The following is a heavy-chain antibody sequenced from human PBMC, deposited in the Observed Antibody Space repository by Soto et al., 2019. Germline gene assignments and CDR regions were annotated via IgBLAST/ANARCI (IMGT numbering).Heavy chain of an antibody. J-gene: IGHJ4*02. CDR1: GFTFSSYE. Sequence: PGGSLRLSCAASGFTFSSYEMNWVRQAPGKGLEWVSYITGIGNTIYYADSVKGRFTISRDNAKNSMYLQMNSLRAEDTAVYYCARGGSYFDYWGQGTLVTVSS. CDR2: ITGIGNTI. CDR3: ARGGSYFDY. D-gene: IGHD1-26*01. V-gene: IGHV3-48*03.